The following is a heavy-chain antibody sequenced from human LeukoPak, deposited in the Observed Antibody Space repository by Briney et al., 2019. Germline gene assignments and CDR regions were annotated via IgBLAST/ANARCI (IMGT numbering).Heavy chain of an antibody. V-gene: IGHV4-31*06. CDR1: GGSVSSGSYY. Sequence: SETLSLTCTVSGGSVSSGSYYWSWIRQHPGKGLEWIGYIYYSGSTYYNPSLKSRVTISVDTSKNQFSLKLSSVTAADTAVYYCATYYYDSSGHYFDYWGQGTLVTVSS. D-gene: IGHD3-22*01. CDR3: ATYYYDSSGHYFDY. J-gene: IGHJ4*02. CDR2: IYYSGST.